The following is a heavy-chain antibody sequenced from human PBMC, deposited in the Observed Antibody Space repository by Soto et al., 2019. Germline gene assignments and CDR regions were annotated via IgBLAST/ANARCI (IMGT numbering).Heavy chain of an antibody. CDR2: ISPYNGNT. V-gene: IGHV1-18*04. CDR1: GYTFVSYG. Sequence: QIPLVQSAAEVKKPGASVKVSCKTSGYTFVSYGISWVRQAPGQGLEWMGWISPYNGNTNFAQRFRGRVTLTSDTSTHIVCMDLGSLKSDDTSVYYCARDLNFFDSSGYYDHWCQGTLITVSS. J-gene: IGHJ5*02. D-gene: IGHD3-22*01. CDR3: ARDLNFFDSSGYYDH.